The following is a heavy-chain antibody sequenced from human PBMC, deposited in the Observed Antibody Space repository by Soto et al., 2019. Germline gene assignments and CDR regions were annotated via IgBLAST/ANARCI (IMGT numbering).Heavy chain of an antibody. J-gene: IGHJ4*02. CDR2: ISAYNGNT. CDR3: ARDRRYCTNGVCSDY. V-gene: IGHV1-18*01. D-gene: IGHD2-8*01. CDR1: GYTFTSYG. Sequence: ASVKVSCKASGYTFTSYGISWVRQAPGQGLEWMGWISAYNGNTNYAQKLQGRVTMTTDTSTSTAYMELRSLRSDDTAVYYCARDRRYCTNGVCSDYWGQGTLVTVSS.